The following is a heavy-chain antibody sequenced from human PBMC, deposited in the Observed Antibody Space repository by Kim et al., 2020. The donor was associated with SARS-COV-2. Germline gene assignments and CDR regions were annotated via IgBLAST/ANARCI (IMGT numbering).Heavy chain of an antibody. CDR3: ARDPREGYFDY. Sequence: SETLSLTCTVSGGSISSSSYYWGWIRQPPGKGLEWIGSIYYSGSTYYNPSLKSRVTISVDTSKNQFSLKLSSVTAADTAVYYCARDPREGYFDYWGQGTLVTVSS. CDR1: GGSISSSSYY. CDR2: IYYSGST. J-gene: IGHJ4*02. V-gene: IGHV4-39*07.